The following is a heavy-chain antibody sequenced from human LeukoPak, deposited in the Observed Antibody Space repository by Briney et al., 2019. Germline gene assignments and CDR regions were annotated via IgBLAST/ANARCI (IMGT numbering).Heavy chain of an antibody. CDR3: ARGMLFGEPRFDY. V-gene: IGHV4-30-4*01. D-gene: IGHD3-10*01. CDR2: IYYSGST. Sequence: PSETLSLTCTVSGGSISSGDYYWSWIRQPPGKGLEWIGYIYYSGSTYYNPSLKSRVTISVDTSKNQFSLKLSSVTAADTAVYYCARGMLFGEPRFDYWDQGTLVTVSS. CDR1: GGSISSGDYY. J-gene: IGHJ4*02.